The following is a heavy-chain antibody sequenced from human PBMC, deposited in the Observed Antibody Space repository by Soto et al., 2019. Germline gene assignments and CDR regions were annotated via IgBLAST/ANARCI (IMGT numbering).Heavy chain of an antibody. J-gene: IGHJ5*02. CDR2: IYYSGNT. Sequence: QVQLQESGPGLVKPSETLSLTCTVSGGSVGSGSYYWSWIRQPLGKGLEWIGYIYYSGNTDYNPSLRGRATISGEKAKTHFSMPLTSVTSADTAIYYCAGDSVLAYYSAHRTPYWFDPWGQGTLVIVSS. D-gene: IGHD4-4*01. V-gene: IGHV4-61*03. CDR1: GGSVGSGSYY. CDR3: AGDSVLAYYSAHRTPYWFDP.